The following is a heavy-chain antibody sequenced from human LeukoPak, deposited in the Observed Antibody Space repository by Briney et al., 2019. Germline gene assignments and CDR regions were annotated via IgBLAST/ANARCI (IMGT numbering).Heavy chain of an antibody. J-gene: IGHJ4*02. CDR3: ARSVVVVPAARRVGHFDY. Sequence: SETLSLTCTVSGGSISSYYWSWIRQPPGKGLEWIGYIYYSGSTNYNPSLKSRVTISVDTSKNQFSLKLSSVTAADTAVYYCARSVVVVPAARRVGHFDYWGQGTLVTVSS. V-gene: IGHV4-59*08. D-gene: IGHD2-2*01. CDR1: GGSISSYY. CDR2: IYYSGST.